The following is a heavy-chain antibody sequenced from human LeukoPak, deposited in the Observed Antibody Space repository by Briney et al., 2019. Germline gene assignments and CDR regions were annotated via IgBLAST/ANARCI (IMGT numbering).Heavy chain of an antibody. J-gene: IGHJ4*02. Sequence: GRSLRLSCAASGFTFSHYWMSWVRQAPGKGLERVASIKQDGSQKYYGDSVKGRFTISRDNAKNSLYLQMNSLRAEDTAFYYCAKDDNSWSLDYWGQGTLVTVSS. CDR1: GFTFSHYW. CDR2: IKQDGSQK. CDR3: AKDDNSWSLDY. D-gene: IGHD6-13*01. V-gene: IGHV3-7*01.